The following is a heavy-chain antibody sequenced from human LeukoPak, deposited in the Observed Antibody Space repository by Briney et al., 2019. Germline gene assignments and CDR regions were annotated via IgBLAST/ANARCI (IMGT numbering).Heavy chain of an antibody. V-gene: IGHV3-74*01. D-gene: IGHD4-23*01. J-gene: IGHJ4*02. Sequence: GGSLRLSCAASGFTFSSYWMYCVRQVPGKGLVWVSRMNSDGSITTYADSVKGRFTISRDNAKNKLDLQMNSLRAEDTAVYYCGRGYGGNRLVDYWGQGTLVTVSS. CDR1: GFTFSSYW. CDR3: GRGYGGNRLVDY. CDR2: MNSDGSIT.